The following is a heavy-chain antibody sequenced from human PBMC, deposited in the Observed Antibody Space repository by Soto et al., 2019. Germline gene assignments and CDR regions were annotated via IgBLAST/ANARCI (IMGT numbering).Heavy chain of an antibody. CDR2: INPNSGGT. J-gene: IGHJ6*02. CDR3: ASLRGAIAAAGGYYYYYGMDV. Sequence: ASVKVSCKASGYTFTGYYMHWVRQAPGQGLEWMGWINPNSGGTNYAQKLQGRVTMTRDTSISTAYMELSRLRSDDTAVYYCASLRGAIAAAGGYYYYYGMDVWGQGTTVTVSS. D-gene: IGHD6-13*01. V-gene: IGHV1-2*02. CDR1: GYTFTGYY.